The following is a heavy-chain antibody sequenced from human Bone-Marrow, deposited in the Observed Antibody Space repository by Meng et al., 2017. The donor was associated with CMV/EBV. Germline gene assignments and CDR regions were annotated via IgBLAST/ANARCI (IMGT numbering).Heavy chain of an antibody. D-gene: IGHD2-2*01. V-gene: IGHV3-21*01. J-gene: IGHJ6*02. Sequence: GESLKISCAASGFTFSNYAMHWVRQAPGKGLEWVSSISSSSSYIYYADSVKGRFTISRDNAKNSLYLQMNSLRAEDTAVYYCARVTEYQLLSSYYYYGMDVWGQGTTVTVSS. CDR2: ISSSSSYI. CDR1: GFTFSNYA. CDR3: ARVTEYQLLSSYYYYGMDV.